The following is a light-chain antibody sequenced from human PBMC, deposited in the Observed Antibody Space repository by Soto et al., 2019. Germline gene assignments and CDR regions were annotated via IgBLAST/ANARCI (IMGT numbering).Light chain of an antibody. J-gene: IGKJ5*01. CDR1: QSVSSY. V-gene: IGKV3-11*01. CDR2: DTS. Sequence: TQSPATLSLSPGEIATLSFSASQSVSSYLARYQQKPGQAPRLLIYDTSNRAPGVPARFSGSGSGTDFTLTISSLEPEDFAVYYCQQYNNWPPITFGQGTRLEIK. CDR3: QQYNNWPPIT.